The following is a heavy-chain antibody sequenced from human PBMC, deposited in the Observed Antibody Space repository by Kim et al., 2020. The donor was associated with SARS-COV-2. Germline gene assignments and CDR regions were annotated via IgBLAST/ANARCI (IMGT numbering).Heavy chain of an antibody. J-gene: IGHJ4*02. CDR2: SSSSYK. V-gene: IGHV3-11*03. Sequence: SSSSYKTYADSVKGRFTISRDNAKNSLYLQMNSLRAEDTAVYYCARRVDYWGQGTLVTVSS. CDR3: ARRVDY.